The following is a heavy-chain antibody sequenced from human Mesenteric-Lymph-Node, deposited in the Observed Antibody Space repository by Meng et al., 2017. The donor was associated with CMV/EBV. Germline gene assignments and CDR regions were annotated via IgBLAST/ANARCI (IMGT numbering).Heavy chain of an antibody. V-gene: IGHV4-4*02. D-gene: IGHD3-10*01. CDR2: ISHSGST. J-gene: IGHJ4*02. CDR3: ARGRNYYGSGIDY. CDR1: GGSITSHNW. Sequence: VSGGSITSHNWWRWVRQPPGKGLEWIGEISHSGSTNDNPSLKRRVTISVDRSKNQFSLNLSSVTAADTAVYYCARGRNYYGSGIDYWGQGTLVTVSS.